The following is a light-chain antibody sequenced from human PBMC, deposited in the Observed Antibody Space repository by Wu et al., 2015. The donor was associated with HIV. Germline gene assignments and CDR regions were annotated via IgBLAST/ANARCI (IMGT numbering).Light chain of an antibody. Sequence: EVVLTQSPATLSLSLRERAILSCRASQNVGTSLAWLQHRPGQAPKFLINAGSNRVTGIPARFSVTGSGTDFTLIISSLEPEDFAVYYCQQRSNWPPITFGQGTRLEIK. J-gene: IGKJ5*01. V-gene: IGKV3-11*01. CDR3: QQRSNWPPIT. CDR1: QNVGTS. CDR2: AGS.